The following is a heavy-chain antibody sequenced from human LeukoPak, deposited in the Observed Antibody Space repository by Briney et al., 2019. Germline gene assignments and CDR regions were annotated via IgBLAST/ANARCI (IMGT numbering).Heavy chain of an antibody. CDR2: IYYSGST. CDR3: AREGYSSSWYLDY. V-gene: IGHV4-31*02. CDR1: GGSISIGGYY. J-gene: IGHJ4*02. D-gene: IGHD6-13*01. Sequence: SQTLSLTWTVSGGSISIGGYYWSWIRQHPGKGLEWIGYIYYSGSTYYNPSLKSRVTISVDTSKNQFSLKLSSVTAADTAVYYCAREGYSSSWYLDYWGQGTLVTVSS.